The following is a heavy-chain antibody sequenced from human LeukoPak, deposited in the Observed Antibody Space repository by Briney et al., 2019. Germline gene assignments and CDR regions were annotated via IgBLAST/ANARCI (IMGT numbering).Heavy chain of an antibody. Sequence: SQTLSLTCGISGDGVSSNTVGWHWIRQSPSRGLQWLGRTYYRSGWYDDTEVSVKSRINIKADTSKNHVSLQLNSVTSEDTAIYYCAREYDYAFDYWGQGTLVIVPS. CDR1: GDGVSSNTVG. J-gene: IGHJ4*02. V-gene: IGHV6-1*01. D-gene: IGHD4/OR15-4a*01. CDR2: TYYRSGWYD. CDR3: AREYDYAFDY.